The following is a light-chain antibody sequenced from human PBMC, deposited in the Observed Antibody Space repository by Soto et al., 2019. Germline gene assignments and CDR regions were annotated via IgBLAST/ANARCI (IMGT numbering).Light chain of an antibody. CDR2: AAS. CDR1: QSLLHSNGYNY. V-gene: IGKV1-39*01. CDR3: QQGYDTPIT. Sequence: TQSPLTLPVTPGETASISCRSSQSLLHSNGYNYLNWYQQKPGQAPKFLIYAASSLQSGVPSRFSGRVSGTDFTLTITSLQPEDFATYFCQQGYDTPITFGQGTRLEIK. J-gene: IGKJ5*01.